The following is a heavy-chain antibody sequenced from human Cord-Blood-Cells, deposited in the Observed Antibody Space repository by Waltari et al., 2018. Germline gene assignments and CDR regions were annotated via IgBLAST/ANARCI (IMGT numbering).Heavy chain of an antibody. J-gene: IGHJ1*01. CDR1: AGTFISYA. CDR2: IIPILGIA. V-gene: IGHV1-69*09. D-gene: IGHD6-13*01. Sequence: QVQLVQSGAEVKQPGSSVKVSCKASAGTFISYATGRVRYAPGQGLEWMGRIIPILGIANDAQKFQGRVTVTADKSTSTAYMELSSLRSEDTAVYYCAREREPASEYSSRDAEYFQHWGQGTLVTVSS. CDR3: AREREPASEYSSRDAEYFQH.